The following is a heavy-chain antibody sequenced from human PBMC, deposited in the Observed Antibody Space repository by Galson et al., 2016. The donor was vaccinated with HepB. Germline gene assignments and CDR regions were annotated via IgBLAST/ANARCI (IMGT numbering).Heavy chain of an antibody. CDR2: ISHTGST. V-gene: IGHV4-34*01. Sequence: SETLSLTCAVYGGSFNSYYWNWIRQPPGKGLEWIGEISHTGSTNYNLSLKSRVSISIDTSKYQFSLKLNSVTAADAAVYYCARSHLGFSLRSHFKRPRIDFWGQGTLVTVSS. D-gene: IGHD3-16*01. CDR1: GGSFNSYY. CDR3: ARSHLGFSLRSHFKRPRIDF. J-gene: IGHJ4*02.